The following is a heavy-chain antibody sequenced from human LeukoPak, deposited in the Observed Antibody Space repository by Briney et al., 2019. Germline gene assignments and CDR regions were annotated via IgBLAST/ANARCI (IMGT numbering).Heavy chain of an antibody. CDR1: GYTFTDYH. CDR2: VDPEDGET. J-gene: IGHJ3*02. V-gene: IGHV1-69-2*01. CDR3: ATTTTVVTLHAFDI. D-gene: IGHD4-23*01. Sequence: ATVKISCXVSGYTFTDYHMHWVQQAHGKGLEWMGLVDPEDGETIYAEKFQGRVTITADTSTDTAYMELSSLRSEDTAVYYCATTTTVVTLHAFDIWGQGTMVTVSS.